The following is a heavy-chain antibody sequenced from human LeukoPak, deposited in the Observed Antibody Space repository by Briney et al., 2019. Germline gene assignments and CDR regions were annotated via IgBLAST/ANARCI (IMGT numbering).Heavy chain of an antibody. CDR3: ARENGVLLWFGESPRIRVSYGMDV. V-gene: IGHV1-2*06. J-gene: IGHJ6*02. D-gene: IGHD3-10*01. CDR1: GYTFTGYY. Sequence: ASVKVSCKASGYTFTGYYMHWVRQAPGQGLEWMGRINPNSGGTNYAQKFQGRVTMTRDTSISTAYMELSRLRSDDTAVYYCARENGVLLWFGESPRIRVSYGMDVWGQGTTVTVSS. CDR2: INPNSGGT.